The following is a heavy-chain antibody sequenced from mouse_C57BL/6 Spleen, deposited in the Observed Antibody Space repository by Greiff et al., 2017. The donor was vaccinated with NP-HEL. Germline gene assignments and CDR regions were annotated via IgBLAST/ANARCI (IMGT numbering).Heavy chain of an antibody. D-gene: IGHD4-1*01. CDR1: GYTFTSYW. Sequence: VQLQQPGAELVMPGASVKLSCKASGYTFTSYWMHWVKQRPGQGLEWIGEIDPSDSYTNYNQKFKGKSTLTVDKSSSTAYMQLSSLTSEDSAVYYCARCIELTGTDWYFDVWGTGTTVTVSS. V-gene: IGHV1-69*01. J-gene: IGHJ1*03. CDR3: ARCIELTGTDWYFDV. CDR2: IDPSDSYT.